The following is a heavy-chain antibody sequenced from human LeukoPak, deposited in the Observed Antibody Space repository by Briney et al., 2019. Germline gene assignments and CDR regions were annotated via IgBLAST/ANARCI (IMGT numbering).Heavy chain of an antibody. J-gene: IGHJ6*03. D-gene: IGHD6-13*01. CDR1: GGSISSSSYY. CDR2: IYYSGST. CDR3: ARVPGSYSSSRNYYYYDYMDV. Sequence: SETLSLTCTVSGGSISSSSYYWGWIRQPPGKGLEWIGSIYYSGSTYYNPSLKSRVTISVDTSKNQFSLKLSSVTAADTAVYYCARVPGSYSSSRNYYYYDYMDVWGKGTTVTVSS. V-gene: IGHV4-39*07.